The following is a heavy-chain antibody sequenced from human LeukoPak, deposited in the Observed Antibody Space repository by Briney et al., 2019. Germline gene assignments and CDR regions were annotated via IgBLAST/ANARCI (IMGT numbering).Heavy chain of an antibody. D-gene: IGHD2-15*01. CDR2: IYYSGST. J-gene: IGHJ4*02. Sequence: SETLSLTCTVSGGSISSYYWSWIRQPPGKGLEWIGYIYYSGSTNYNPSLKSRVTISVDTSKNQFSLKLSSVTAADTAVYYCTVPEVAATTTTDYWGQGTLVTVSS. V-gene: IGHV4-59*01. CDR1: GGSISSYY. CDR3: TVPEVAATTTTDY.